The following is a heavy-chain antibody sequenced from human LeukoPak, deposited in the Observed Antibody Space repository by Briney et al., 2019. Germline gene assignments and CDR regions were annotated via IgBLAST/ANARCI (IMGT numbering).Heavy chain of an antibody. CDR3: AKALYDPDI. CDR1: EFAFSTYN. Sequence: GGSLRLSCAASEFAFSTYNMNWVRQAPGKGLEWVSYISTGSSTTYYADSVKGRFTISRDNVENTLYLQMNSLRAEDTAVYYCAKALYDPDIWGQGTMVTVSS. D-gene: IGHD3-16*01. J-gene: IGHJ3*02. CDR2: ISTGSSTT. V-gene: IGHV3-48*01.